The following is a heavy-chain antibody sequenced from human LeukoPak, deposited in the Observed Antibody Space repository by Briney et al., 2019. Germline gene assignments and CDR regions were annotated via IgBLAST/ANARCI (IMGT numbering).Heavy chain of an antibody. V-gene: IGHV3-7*01. CDR1: GFPFSNYW. Sequence: GGSLRLAWAGAGFPFSNYWMAWVRQAAGKGRGWVANMKEEGGEIKYGDSVKGRFTISRDNAKNSLALQMNSLRVADTAVYYCVRDRGYSTFDYWGQGTMVIVSS. D-gene: IGHD4-23*01. J-gene: IGHJ4*02. CDR3: VRDRGYSTFDY. CDR2: MKEEGGEI.